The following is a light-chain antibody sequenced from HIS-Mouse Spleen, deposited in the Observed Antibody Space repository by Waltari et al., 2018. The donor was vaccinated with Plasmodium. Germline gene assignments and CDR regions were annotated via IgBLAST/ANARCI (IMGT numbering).Light chain of an antibody. V-gene: IGLV3-9*01. Sequence: SYELTQPLSASVALGQTARIPCGGNNIGSKTVHWYQQKPGQAPVRVIYRESNRPSGIPDRYSGSSSGNTATLTISRAQAGDEADYYCQVWDSSTVVFGGGTKLTVL. CDR3: QVWDSSTVV. J-gene: IGLJ2*01. CDR1: NIGSKT. CDR2: RES.